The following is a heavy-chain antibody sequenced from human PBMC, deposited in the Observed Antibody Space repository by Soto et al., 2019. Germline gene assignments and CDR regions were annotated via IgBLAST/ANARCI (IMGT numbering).Heavy chain of an antibody. J-gene: IGHJ5*02. V-gene: IGHV4-31*03. CDR3: ARSFRITLFGVVIPTPSWFDP. D-gene: IGHD3-3*01. Sequence: SETLSLTCTFSGGSISSGGYYLSWIRQHPGKGLEWFGYIYYSGSTYYNPSLKSRVTISVDTSKNQFSLKLSSVTAADTAVYYCARSFRITLFGVVIPTPSWFDPWGRGTLVTVSS. CDR2: IYYSGST. CDR1: GGSISSGGYY.